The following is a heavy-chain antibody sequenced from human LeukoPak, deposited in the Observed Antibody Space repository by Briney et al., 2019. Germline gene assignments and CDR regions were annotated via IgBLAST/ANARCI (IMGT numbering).Heavy chain of an antibody. CDR1: GFTFSSFA. D-gene: IGHD2/OR15-2a*01. J-gene: IGHJ4*02. CDR2: ISRNGGST. CDR3: VKDLRSDFMGVLSRYLSY. V-gene: IGHV3-64D*09. Sequence: GGSLRLSCSASGFTFSSFAMHWVRQAPGKGLEYVAAISRNGGSTYYADSVKGRFTISRDNFKSTLYLQMSSLRAEDTAVYLCVKDLRSDFMGVLSRYLSYWGQGTLVTVSP.